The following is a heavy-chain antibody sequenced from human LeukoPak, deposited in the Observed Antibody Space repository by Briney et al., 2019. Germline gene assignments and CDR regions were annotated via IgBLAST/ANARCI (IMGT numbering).Heavy chain of an antibody. Sequence: GGSLRLFCAASGFTFSSYAMSWVRQAPGKGLEWVSAISGSGGSTYYADSVKGRFTISRGNSKSTLYLQMNSLRAEDTAVYYCAKRGYYDSSGYLDYWGQGTLVTVSS. J-gene: IGHJ4*02. CDR2: ISGSGGST. CDR3: AKRGYYDSSGYLDY. D-gene: IGHD3-22*01. CDR1: GFTFSSYA. V-gene: IGHV3-23*01.